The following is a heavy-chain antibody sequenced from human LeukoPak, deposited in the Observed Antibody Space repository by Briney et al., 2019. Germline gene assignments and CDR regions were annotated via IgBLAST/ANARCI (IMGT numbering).Heavy chain of an antibody. D-gene: IGHD2-2*01. CDR3: ARRPLVVPAARGGSEAGYNWFDP. V-gene: IGHV5-51*01. CDR2: IFPGDSDT. CDR1: GYSFTSYW. J-gene: IGHJ5*02. Sequence: GESLKISCKGSGYSFTSYWIGWVRQMPGKGLEWMGIIFPGDSDTRYSPSFQGQVTISADKSISTAYLQWSSLKASDTAMYYCARRPLVVPAARGGSEAGYNWFDPWGQGTLVIVSS.